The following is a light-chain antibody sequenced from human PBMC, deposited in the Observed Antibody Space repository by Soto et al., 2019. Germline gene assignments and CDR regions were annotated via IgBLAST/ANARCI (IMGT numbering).Light chain of an antibody. CDR2: EVS. CDR3: SSYTRRNSLFV. CDR1: SSEVGSSDY. J-gene: IGLJ1*01. V-gene: IGLV2-14*01. Sequence: QSALAQPASVSGSPGQSITISCTGTSSEVGSSDYVSWYQQHPGKVPKLMIYEVSNRPSGVSNRVSASKSGNTAFLTISGLQAEDEADYYCSSYTRRNSLFVFGTGTKVTGL.